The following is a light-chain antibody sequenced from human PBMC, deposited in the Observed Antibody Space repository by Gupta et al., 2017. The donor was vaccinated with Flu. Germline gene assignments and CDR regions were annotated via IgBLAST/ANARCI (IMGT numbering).Light chain of an antibody. J-gene: IGLJ3*02. V-gene: IGLV3-21*03. Sequence: KTARITCGGSDIGSKSVHWYQQKPGQAPVLVVYDDRDRPSGIPERFSGSNPGNTATLTISGVEAGDEADDYCQVWDTSSDRRWVFGGGTKLTVL. CDR3: QVWDTSSDRRWV. CDR1: DIGSKS. CDR2: DDR.